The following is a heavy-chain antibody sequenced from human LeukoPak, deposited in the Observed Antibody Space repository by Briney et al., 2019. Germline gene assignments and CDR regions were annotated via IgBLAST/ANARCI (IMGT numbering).Heavy chain of an antibody. V-gene: IGHV3-21*01. J-gene: IGHJ4*02. CDR1: GFTFSSYS. D-gene: IGHD1-14*01. Sequence: GGSLRLSCAASGFTFSSYSMNWVRQAPGKGLEWVSSISSSSSYIYYADSVKGRFTISRDNAKNSLYLQMNSLRAEDTAVYYCARDTKYGTYFDYWGQGTLVTVSS. CDR2: ISSSSSYI. CDR3: ARDTKYGTYFDY.